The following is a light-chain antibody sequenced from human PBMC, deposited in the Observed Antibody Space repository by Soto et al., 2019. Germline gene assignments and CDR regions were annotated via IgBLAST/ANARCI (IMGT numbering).Light chain of an antibody. CDR2: DTS. CDR1: QSVSRD. J-gene: IGKJ5*01. V-gene: IGKV3-11*01. Sequence: VLTQSPATLSLSPGERATLSCRVSQSVSRDLAWYQQKPGQAPRLLIYDTSNRATGIPVRFSGSGSGTDFTLTISSLEPEDFAVYFCQQRSDWPRITFGQGTRLGIK. CDR3: QQRSDWPRIT.